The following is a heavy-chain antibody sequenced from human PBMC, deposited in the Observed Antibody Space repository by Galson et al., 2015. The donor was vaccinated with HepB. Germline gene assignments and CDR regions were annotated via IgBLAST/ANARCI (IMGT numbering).Heavy chain of an antibody. CDR2: INTHNGDT. Sequence: KVSCKGSGYKFANFGISWVRQAPRQGLEWMGWINTHNGDTNYARKFLGRVTMTTDTSTSTAYMELRNLRYDDTALYYCAKDYAVTTKSWFDPWGQGTLVTVSS. CDR1: GYKFANFG. V-gene: IGHV1-18*01. D-gene: IGHD4-17*01. J-gene: IGHJ5*02. CDR3: AKDYAVTTKSWFDP.